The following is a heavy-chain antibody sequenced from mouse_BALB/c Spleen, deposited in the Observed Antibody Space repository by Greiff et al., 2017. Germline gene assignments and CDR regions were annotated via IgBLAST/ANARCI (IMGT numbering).Heavy chain of an antibody. V-gene: IGHV1-55*01. CDR1: GFTFTSYW. Sequence: QVQLQQSGAELVKPGTSVKLSCTASGFTFTSYWINWVQLRPGQGLEWIGGIYPGSGSTNYNEKFKSKATITADTSSSTAYMQLSSLASEDSALYYCARDGGSVYYFDYWGQGTTLTVSS. J-gene: IGHJ2*01. D-gene: IGHD1-1*02. CDR3: ARDGGSVYYFDY. CDR2: IYPGSGST.